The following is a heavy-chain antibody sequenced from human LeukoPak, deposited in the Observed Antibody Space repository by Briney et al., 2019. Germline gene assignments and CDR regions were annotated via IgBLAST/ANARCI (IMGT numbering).Heavy chain of an antibody. CDR1: GLTFSSYA. D-gene: IGHD1-26*01. CDR3: AKDQGPHSGSY. CDR2: ISGSGGST. V-gene: IGHV3-23*01. J-gene: IGHJ4*02. Sequence: GGSLRLSCAASGLTFSSYAMSWVRQAPGKGLEWVSAISGSGGSTYYADSVKGRFTISRDNSKNTLYLQMNSLRAEDTAVYYCAKDQGPHSGSYWGQGTLVTVSS.